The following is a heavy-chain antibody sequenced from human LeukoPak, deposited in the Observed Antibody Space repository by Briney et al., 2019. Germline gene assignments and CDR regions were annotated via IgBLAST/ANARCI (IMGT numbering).Heavy chain of an antibody. Sequence: SETLSLTCAVYGGSFSGYYWSWIRQPPGKGLEWIGEINHSGISNYNPSLKSRVTISVDTSKNEFSLKVSSVTAADTAVYYCAREGGYDFWSGYYTKNYYYYYMDVWGKGTTVTVSS. CDR2: INHSGIS. CDR1: GGSFSGYY. CDR3: AREGGYDFWSGYYTKNYYYYYMDV. J-gene: IGHJ6*03. D-gene: IGHD3-3*01. V-gene: IGHV4-34*01.